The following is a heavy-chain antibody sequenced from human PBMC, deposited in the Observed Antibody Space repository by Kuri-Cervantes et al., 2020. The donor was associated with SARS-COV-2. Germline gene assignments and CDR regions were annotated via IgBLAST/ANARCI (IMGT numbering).Heavy chain of an antibody. Sequence: LSLTCAASGFTFSSYGMHWVRQAPGKGLEWVAFIRYDGSNKYYADSVKGRFTIPRDNSKNTLYLQMNSLRAEDTAVYYCARGNWFDPWGQGTLVTVSS. J-gene: IGHJ5*02. CDR2: IRYDGSNK. CDR1: GFTFSSYG. CDR3: ARGNWFDP. V-gene: IGHV3-30*02.